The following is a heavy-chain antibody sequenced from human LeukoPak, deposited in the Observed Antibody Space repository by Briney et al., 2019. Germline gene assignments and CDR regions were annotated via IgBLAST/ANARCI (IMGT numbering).Heavy chain of an antibody. CDR1: GFTFSDYY. CDR2: ISSNGKTM. J-gene: IGHJ4*02. CDR3: ARDGSHDF. V-gene: IGHV3-11*01. D-gene: IGHD6-13*01. Sequence: GGSLRLSCAASGFTFSDYYMNWIRQAPGKGLEWLSSISSNGKTMYYADSVKGRFTISRGSAMNSLYLQMNSLRAEDTAVYYCARDGSHDFWGQGTLVTVSS.